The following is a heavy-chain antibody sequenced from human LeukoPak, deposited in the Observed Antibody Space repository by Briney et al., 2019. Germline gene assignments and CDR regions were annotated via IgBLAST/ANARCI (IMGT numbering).Heavy chain of an antibody. Sequence: GGSLRLSCAASGFTFSSYTMNWVRQAPGKGLEWVSFISSSSSYIYYADSVKGRLTISRDNAKNSLYLQMNSLRAEDTAVYYCARDPSMVRGVISYFDYWGRGTLVTVSS. CDR2: ISSSSSYI. CDR1: GFTFSSYT. V-gene: IGHV3-21*01. D-gene: IGHD3-10*01. CDR3: ARDPSMVRGVISYFDY. J-gene: IGHJ4*02.